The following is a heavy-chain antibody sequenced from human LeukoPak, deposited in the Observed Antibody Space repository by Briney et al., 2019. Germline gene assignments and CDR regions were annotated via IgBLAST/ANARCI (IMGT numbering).Heavy chain of an antibody. J-gene: IGHJ4*02. V-gene: IGHV3-7*01. D-gene: IGHD5-12*01. Sequence: GGSLRLSCAASGLTFSREWMSWVRRAPGKGLEWVANIKQDGSEKNYVDSVKGRFTISRDNAKNSLDLQMNSLRGEDTAVYYCARAGGYASSWAYWGQGTLVTVSS. CDR3: ARAGGYASSWAY. CDR1: GLTFSREW. CDR2: IKQDGSEK.